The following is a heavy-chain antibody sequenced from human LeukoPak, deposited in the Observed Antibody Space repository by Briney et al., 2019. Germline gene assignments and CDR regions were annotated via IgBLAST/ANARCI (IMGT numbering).Heavy chain of an antibody. CDR2: ISGSAENT. D-gene: IGHD5-12*01. V-gene: IGHV3-23*01. Sequence: GGSLRLSCAASGFTFSSYAMGWVRQAPGKGLEWVSGISGSAENTYYADSVKGRCTISRDKSTNTLYLQMNSLRVEDTAVYYCAKDSGYTATGDIDYWGQGTLVTVSS. CDR1: GFTFSSYA. J-gene: IGHJ4*02. CDR3: AKDSGYTATGDIDY.